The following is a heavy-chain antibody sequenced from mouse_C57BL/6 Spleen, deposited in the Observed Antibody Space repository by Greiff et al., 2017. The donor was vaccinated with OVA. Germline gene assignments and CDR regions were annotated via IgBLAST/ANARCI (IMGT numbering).Heavy chain of an antibody. D-gene: IGHD2-4*01. Sequence: QVQLKQSGPELVKPGASVKISCKASGYAFSSSWMNWVKQRPGKGLEWIGRIYPGDGDTNYNGKFKGKATLTADKSSSTAYMQLSSLTSDDSAVYFCARGGLRGAMDYWGQGTSVTVSS. CDR3: ARGGLRGAMDY. V-gene: IGHV1-82*01. CDR1: GYAFSSSW. CDR2: IYPGDGDT. J-gene: IGHJ4*01.